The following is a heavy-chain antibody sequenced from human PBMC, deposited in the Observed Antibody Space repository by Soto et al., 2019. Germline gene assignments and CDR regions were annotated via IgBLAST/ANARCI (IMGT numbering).Heavy chain of an antibody. V-gene: IGHV3-53*02. Sequence: EVQLVETGGGLIQPGGSLRLSCAASGLTVSSNYMNWVRQAPGKGLDWVSVLYSGGSTHYAFSVKGRFIISRDDSKNTLYLPMTTRRVEDTAVYYCPRDRAGDEVEGCDIWGHGTRVTGSS. J-gene: IGHJ3*02. CDR2: LYSGGST. CDR1: GLTVSSNY. CDR3: PRDRAGDEVEGCDI. D-gene: IGHD3-10*01.